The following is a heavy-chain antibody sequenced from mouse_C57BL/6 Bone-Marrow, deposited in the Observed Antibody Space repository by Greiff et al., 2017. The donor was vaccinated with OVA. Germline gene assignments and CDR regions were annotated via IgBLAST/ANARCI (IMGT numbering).Heavy chain of an antibody. CDR1: GFSFNTYA. Sequence: EVKLVESGGGLVQPKGSLKLSCAASGFSFNTYAMNWVRQAPGKGLQWVARIRSKSNNYATNYADSVKDRFTISRDDTESMLYLQMNNLKAEDTAIYSCVRHEGLGKRYFDVWGTGTTVTVSS. V-gene: IGHV10-1*01. J-gene: IGHJ1*03. CDR2: IRSKSNNYAT. D-gene: IGHD2-14*01. CDR3: VRHEGLGKRYFDV.